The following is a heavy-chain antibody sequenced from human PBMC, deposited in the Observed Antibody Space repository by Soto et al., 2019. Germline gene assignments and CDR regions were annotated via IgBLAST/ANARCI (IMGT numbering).Heavy chain of an antibody. CDR1: GFTFDDYA. CDR3: AKGGYYDIFTGYD. V-gene: IGHV3-9*01. D-gene: IGHD3-9*01. CDR2: ISWNSGSI. Sequence: GGSLRLSCAASGFTFDDYAMHWVRQAPGKGLEWVSGISWNSGSIGYADSVKGRFTISRDNAKNSLYLQMNSLRAEDTALYYCAKGGYYDIFTGYDWGQGTLVTVSS. J-gene: IGHJ4*02.